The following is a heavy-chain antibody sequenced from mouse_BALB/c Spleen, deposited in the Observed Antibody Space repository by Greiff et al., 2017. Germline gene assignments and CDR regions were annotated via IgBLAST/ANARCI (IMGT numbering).Heavy chain of an antibody. CDR3: TRSYYYGSGFAY. J-gene: IGHJ3*01. Sequence: QGQLKESGAELVKPGASVKLSCKASGYTFTSYYMYWVKQRPGQGLEWIGEINPSNGGTNFNEKFKSKATLTVDKSSSTAYMQLSSLTSEDSAVYYCTRSYYYGSGFAYWGQGTLVTVSA. D-gene: IGHD1-1*01. CDR1: GYTFTSYY. V-gene: IGHV1S81*02. CDR2: INPSNGGT.